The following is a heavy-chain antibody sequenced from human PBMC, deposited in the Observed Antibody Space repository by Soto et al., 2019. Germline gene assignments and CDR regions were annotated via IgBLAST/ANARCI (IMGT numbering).Heavy chain of an antibody. CDR1: GFSLSTSGVV. D-gene: IGHD3-16*01. CDR2: IYWDGDK. V-gene: IGHV2-5*02. CDR3: AHRTGGAFDY. Sequence: QITLKESGPTLVKPTQTLTLTCTFSGFSLSTSGVVVGWISQPPGKALEWLALIYWDGDKRYSPSLKRSLTITKDTSKNQVFLTMTNMDPVDTGTYYCAHRTGGAFDYWGQGTLVTVSS. J-gene: IGHJ4*02.